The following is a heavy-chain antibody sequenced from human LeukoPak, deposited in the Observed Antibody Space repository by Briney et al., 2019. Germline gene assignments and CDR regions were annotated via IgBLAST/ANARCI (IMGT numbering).Heavy chain of an antibody. Sequence: GGSLRLSCAASGFTVSNDYMSWVRQAPGKGLEWVSVIYSGGSTYYADSVKGRFTISRDTSKNTLSLQMNSLRAEDTAVYYCASLSLGHYWGQGTLVTVSS. CDR1: GFTVSNDY. CDR3: ASLSLGHY. CDR2: IYSGGST. V-gene: IGHV3-53*01. J-gene: IGHJ4*02. D-gene: IGHD6-6*01.